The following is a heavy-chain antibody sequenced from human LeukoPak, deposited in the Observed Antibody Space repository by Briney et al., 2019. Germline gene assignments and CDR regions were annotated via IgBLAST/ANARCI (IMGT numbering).Heavy chain of an antibody. V-gene: IGHV3-33*01. D-gene: IGHD6-6*01. CDR3: TREGPSGLAARPDS. CDR1: GFTFSSYG. J-gene: IGHJ4*02. CDR2: IWYDGSNK. Sequence: GRSLRLSCAASGFTFSSYGMHWVRQAPGKGLEWVAVIWYDGSNKYYADSVKGRFTISRDNSKNTLYLQMNSLRAEDTAAYYCTREGPSGLAARPDSWGQGTLVTVSS.